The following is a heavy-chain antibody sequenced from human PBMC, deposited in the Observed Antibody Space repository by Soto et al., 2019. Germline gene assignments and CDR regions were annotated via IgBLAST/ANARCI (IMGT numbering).Heavy chain of an antibody. CDR1: GYTFTSYG. J-gene: IGHJ6*03. CDR3: ARGLKDYYYYYYMDV. D-gene: IGHD3-16*01. V-gene: IGHV1-18*01. Sequence: GASVKVSCKASGYTFTSYGISWVRPAPGQGLEWMGWISAYNGNTNYAQKLQGRVTMTTDTSTSTAYMELRSLRSDDTAVYYCARGLKDYYYYYYMDVCGKGTTVSVSS. CDR2: ISAYNGNT.